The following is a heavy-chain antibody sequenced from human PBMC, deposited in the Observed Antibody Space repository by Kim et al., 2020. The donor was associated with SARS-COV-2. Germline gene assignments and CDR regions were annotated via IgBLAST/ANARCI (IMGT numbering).Heavy chain of an antibody. CDR3: AKDISSFNGDYYYYGMDV. J-gene: IGHJ6*02. V-gene: IGHV3-43*01. Sequence: GGSLRLSCAASGFTFDDYTMHWVRQAPGKGLEWVSLITWDGISTYYADSVKGRFTISRDNSKNSLYLQMNSLRTEDTALYYCAKDISSFNGDYYYYGMDVWGQGTTVTVSS. D-gene: IGHD4-17*01. CDR2: ITWDGIST. CDR1: GFTFDDYT.